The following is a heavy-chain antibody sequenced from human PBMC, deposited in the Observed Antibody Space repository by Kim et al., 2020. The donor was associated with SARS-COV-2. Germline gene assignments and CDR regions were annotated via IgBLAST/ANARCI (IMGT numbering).Heavy chain of an antibody. V-gene: IGHV4-34*01. J-gene: IGHJ4*02. CDR2: INHSGST. CDR1: GGSFSGYY. CDR3: ARGPGDCSSTSCYAGHSFDY. Sequence: SETLSLTCAVYGGSFSGYYWSWIRQPPGKGLEWIGEINHSGSTNYNPSLKSRVTISVDTSKNQFSLKLSSVTAADTAVYYCARGPGDCSSTSCYAGHSFDYWGQGTLVTVSS. D-gene: IGHD2-2*01.